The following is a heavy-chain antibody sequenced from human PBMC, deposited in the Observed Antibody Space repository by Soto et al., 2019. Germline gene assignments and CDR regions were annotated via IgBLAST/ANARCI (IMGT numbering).Heavy chain of an antibody. CDR3: ASPVEAARYYFDY. J-gene: IGHJ4*02. CDR1: GFTFSSYA. D-gene: IGHD6-13*01. V-gene: IGHV3-23*01. CDR2: ISGSGGST. Sequence: EVQLLESGGGLVQPGGSLRLSCAASGFTFSSYAMSWVRQAPGKGLEWVSAISGSGGSTYYADSVKGRFTISKDNSKNTLYRQMNSLRAEDTAVYYCASPVEAARYYFDYWGQGTLVTVSS.